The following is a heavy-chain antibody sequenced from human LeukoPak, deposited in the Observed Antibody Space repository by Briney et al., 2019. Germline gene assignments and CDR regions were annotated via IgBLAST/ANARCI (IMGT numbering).Heavy chain of an antibody. V-gene: IGHV3-7*05. Sequence: GGSLRLSCAASGLTFSNSWMTWVRQAPGKGLEWVATIKQDGSEIYYVDSVKGRFTISRDNAKNSLYLQMSSLRAEDTAVYYCARDRGSGDSFELWGQGAMVTVSS. CDR3: ARDRGSGDSFEL. CDR2: IKQDGSEI. D-gene: IGHD6-19*01. CDR1: GLTFSNSW. J-gene: IGHJ3*01.